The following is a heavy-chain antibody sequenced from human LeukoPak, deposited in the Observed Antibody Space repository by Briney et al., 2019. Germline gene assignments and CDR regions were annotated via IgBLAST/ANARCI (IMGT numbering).Heavy chain of an antibody. J-gene: IGHJ4*02. V-gene: IGHV1-18*01. D-gene: IGHD4-17*01. CDR1: GYTFTSYG. Sequence: VASVRVSCKASGYTFTSYGISWVRQTPGQWLEWMGWISAYNGNTNYAQKLQGRVTMTTDTSTSTAYMELRSLRSDDTAVYYCASGDDYGDLDYWGQGTPVTVSS. CDR2: ISAYNGNT. CDR3: ASGDDYGDLDY.